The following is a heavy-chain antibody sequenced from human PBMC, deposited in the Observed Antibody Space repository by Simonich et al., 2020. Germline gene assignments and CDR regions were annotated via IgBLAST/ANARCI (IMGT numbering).Heavy chain of an antibody. CDR3: ARGACIAAAGTID. J-gene: IGHJ4*02. Sequence: QVQLVQSGAEVKKPGASVKVSCKASGYTFTGYYMHWVRQAPGQGLEWMGWINPKSGGTNYAQKFQGRVTMTSDTSISTAYMELGRLGSDDTAVYYCARGACIAAAGTIDWGQGTLVTVSS. CDR1: GYTFTGYY. CDR2: INPKSGGT. D-gene: IGHD6-13*01. V-gene: IGHV1-2*02.